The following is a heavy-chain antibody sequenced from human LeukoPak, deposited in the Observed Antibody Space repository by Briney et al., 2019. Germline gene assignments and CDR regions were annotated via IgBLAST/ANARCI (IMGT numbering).Heavy chain of an antibody. CDR1: GYTFTSYG. J-gene: IGHJ4*02. V-gene: IGHV1-18*01. CDR3: AREGGYDFWSGQGFNY. D-gene: IGHD3-3*01. Sequence: GASVKVSCKASGYTFTSYGISWVRQAPGQGLEWMGWISAYNGNTNYAQKLQGRVTMTTDTSTSTAYMELRSLRSDDTAVYYCAREGGYDFWSGQGFNYWGQGTLVTVSS. CDR2: ISAYNGNT.